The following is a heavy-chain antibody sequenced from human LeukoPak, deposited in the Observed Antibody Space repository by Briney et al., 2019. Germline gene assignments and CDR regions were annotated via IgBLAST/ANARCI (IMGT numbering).Heavy chain of an antibody. CDR3: ARDDDYGAYDY. J-gene: IGHJ4*02. Sequence: GGSLRLSCAASGFSFSGYAMSWVRQAPGKGLEWVSTIVASGVDTYYADSVKGRFTISRDNAKNSLYLQMNSLRAEDTAVYYCARDDDYGAYDYWGQGTLVTVSS. CDR1: GFSFSGYA. V-gene: IGHV3-23*01. D-gene: IGHD4-17*01. CDR2: IVASGVDT.